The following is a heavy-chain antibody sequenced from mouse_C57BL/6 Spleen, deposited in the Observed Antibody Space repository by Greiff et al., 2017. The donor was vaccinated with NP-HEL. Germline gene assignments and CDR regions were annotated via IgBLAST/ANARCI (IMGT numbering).Heavy chain of an antibody. J-gene: IGHJ3*01. V-gene: IGHV5-4*01. CDR3: AREGYPLYDYDGTSVAY. Sequence: EVKLMESGGGLVKPGGSLKLSCAASGFTFSSYAMSWVRQTPEKRLEWVATISDGGSYTYYPDNVKGRFTISRDNAKNNLYLQMSHLKSEDTAMYYCAREGYPLYDYDGTSVAYWGQGTLVTVSA. D-gene: IGHD2-4*01. CDR1: GFTFSSYA. CDR2: ISDGGSYT.